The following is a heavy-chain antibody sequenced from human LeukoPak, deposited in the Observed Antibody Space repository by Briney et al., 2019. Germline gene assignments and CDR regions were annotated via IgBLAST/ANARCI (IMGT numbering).Heavy chain of an antibody. D-gene: IGHD5-18*01. V-gene: IGHV3-7*01. CDR3: ARVAWDTAMAQGGMDV. CDR2: IKQDGNEK. Sequence: GGSLRLSCAASGFSLGDYWMNWVRQAPGKGLEWVANIKQDGNEKYFVDSVRGRFAISRDNAKNSLFLQMNSLRAEDTAVYYCARVAWDTAMAQGGMDVWGQGTTVTVSS. J-gene: IGHJ6*02. CDR1: GFSLGDYW.